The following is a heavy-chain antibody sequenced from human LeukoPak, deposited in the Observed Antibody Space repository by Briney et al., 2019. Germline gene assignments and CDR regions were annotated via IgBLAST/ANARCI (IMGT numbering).Heavy chain of an antibody. Sequence: ASVKVSCKASGYSFTSYGISGGRQPPRQGLEWMGWISAYKGNTNYAQKLKGRVTMATDTSTRTAYMELRSLRSEDTAVYYCARDQGFWSGYSVGYYYMDVWGKGTTVTVSS. D-gene: IGHD3-3*01. CDR2: ISAYKGNT. V-gene: IGHV1-18*01. CDR1: GYSFTSYG. J-gene: IGHJ6*03. CDR3: ARDQGFWSGYSVGYYYMDV.